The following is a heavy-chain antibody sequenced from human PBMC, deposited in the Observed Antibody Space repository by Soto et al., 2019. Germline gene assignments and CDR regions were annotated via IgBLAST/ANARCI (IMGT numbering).Heavy chain of an antibody. J-gene: IGHJ4*02. Sequence: GGSLRLSCAASGFTFSSYSMNWVRQAPGKGLEWVSSISSSSSYIYYADSVKGRFTISRDNAKNSLYLQMNSLRAEDTAVYYCAREGRFGDLNTPFDYWGQGTLVTVSS. V-gene: IGHV3-21*01. CDR1: GFTFSSYS. D-gene: IGHD3-10*01. CDR3: AREGRFGDLNTPFDY. CDR2: ISSSSSYI.